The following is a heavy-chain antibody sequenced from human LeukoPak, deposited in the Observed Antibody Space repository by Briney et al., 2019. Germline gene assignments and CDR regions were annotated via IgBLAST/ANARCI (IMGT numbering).Heavy chain of an antibody. D-gene: IGHD5-18*01. Sequence: PSETLSLTCTVSGGSISSYYWSWIRQPPGKGLEWIGYIYYSGSTNYNPSLKSRVTISVDTSKNQFSLKLSSVTAADTAVYYCARELTNLYSYGLVREHWGQGTLVTVSS. CDR2: IYYSGST. CDR1: GGSISSYY. V-gene: IGHV4-59*01. CDR3: ARELTNLYSYGLVREH. J-gene: IGHJ4*02.